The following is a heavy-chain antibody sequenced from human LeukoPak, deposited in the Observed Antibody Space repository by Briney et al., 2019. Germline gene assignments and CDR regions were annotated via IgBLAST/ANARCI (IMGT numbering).Heavy chain of an antibody. CDR3: ARERTIRRPLYSYYYIDV. J-gene: IGHJ6*03. V-gene: IGHV4-4*07. D-gene: IGHD2-21*01. CDR1: GGSINNYY. Sequence: PSETLSLTCTVSGGSINNYYWNWIRQPAGKGLELIGRFYATGDTNNNPSLKRRVTMSGDTSNNQFSLKLSSVTAADTAVYYCARERTIRRPLYSYYYIDVWGKGTTVTVSS. CDR2: FYATGDT.